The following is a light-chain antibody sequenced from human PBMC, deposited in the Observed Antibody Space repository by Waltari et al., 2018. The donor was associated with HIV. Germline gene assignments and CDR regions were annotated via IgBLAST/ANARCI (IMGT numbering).Light chain of an antibody. Sequence: QSVLTQPPSVSPAPGQAVTISCSARSSTLGPSFVSWYQQLPGPAPQLLIYDNNKRPSGIPDRFSGSKAGTSATLDITGLQNGDEADDYCAAWDSSLSAGVVFGGGTKLTVL. V-gene: IGLV1-51*01. CDR3: AAWDSSLSAGVV. J-gene: IGLJ3*02. CDR2: DNN. CDR1: SSTLGPSF.